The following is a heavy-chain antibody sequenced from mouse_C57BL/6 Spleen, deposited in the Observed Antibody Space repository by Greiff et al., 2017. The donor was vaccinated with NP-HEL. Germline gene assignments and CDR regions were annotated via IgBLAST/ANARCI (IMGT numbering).Heavy chain of an antibody. CDR3: ARSLLPYYCDY. CDR1: GYAFSSSW. CDR2: IYPGDGDT. V-gene: IGHV1-82*01. J-gene: IGHJ2*01. Sequence: QVQLQQSGPELVKPGDSVKISCKASGYAFSSSWLNWVKQRPGRGLEWIGRIYPGDGDTNYNGKFKGKATLTADKSSSTAYMQLSSLTSEDSAVYFCARSLLPYYCDYWGQGTTLTVSS. D-gene: IGHD2-10*01.